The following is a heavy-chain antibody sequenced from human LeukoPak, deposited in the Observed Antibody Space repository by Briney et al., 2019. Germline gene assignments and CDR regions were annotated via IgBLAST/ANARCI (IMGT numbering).Heavy chain of an antibody. J-gene: IGHJ4*02. CDR2: IWYDGSNK. V-gene: IGHV3-33*01. Sequence: GGSLRLSCAASGFTFSSYGMHWVRQAPGKGREWVAVIWYDGSNKYYADSVKGRFTISRDNSKNTLYLQMNSLRAEATAVYYCARGEAASSQWDTDYWGQGTLVTVSS. CDR1: GFTFSSYG. CDR3: ARGEAASSQWDTDY. D-gene: IGHD1-26*01.